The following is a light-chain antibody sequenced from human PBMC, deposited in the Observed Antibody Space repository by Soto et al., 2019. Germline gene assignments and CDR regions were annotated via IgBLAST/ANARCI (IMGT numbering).Light chain of an antibody. CDR2: TTS. Sequence: EIVLTQSPGTLSLSPGERATLSCRASQSVTSPFFAWYQQKPGQPPRPLIYTTSGRATGIPDRFSGSGSETDFTLTISHPEHEASAVYYCQQYGSSNTFGQGTKLEIK. CDR1: QSVTSPF. J-gene: IGKJ2*01. CDR3: QQYGSSNT. V-gene: IGKV3-20*01.